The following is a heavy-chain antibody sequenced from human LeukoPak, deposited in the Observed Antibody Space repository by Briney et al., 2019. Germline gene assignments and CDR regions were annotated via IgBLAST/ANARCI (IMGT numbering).Heavy chain of an antibody. Sequence: GGSLRLSCAASGFTFSSYEMHWVRQAPGKGLEWVSALSESGGSTFYADCVKGRFTSSRDNSKNTLYLQINRLRAEDTAVYYCAKGGAVSSKSITMIRGTRRYYYYMDVWGKGTTVTISS. CDR1: GFTFSSYE. D-gene: IGHD3-10*01. J-gene: IGHJ6*03. V-gene: IGHV3-23*01. CDR3: AKGGAVSSKSITMIRGTRRYYYYMDV. CDR2: LSESGGST.